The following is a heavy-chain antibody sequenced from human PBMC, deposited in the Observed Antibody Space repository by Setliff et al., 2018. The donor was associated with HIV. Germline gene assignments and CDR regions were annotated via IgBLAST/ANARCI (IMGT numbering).Heavy chain of an antibody. D-gene: IGHD3-22*01. V-gene: IGHV4-59*01. J-gene: IGHJ2*01. CDR1: GGSISSYY. CDR3: ASLSSGSDWYFDL. CDR2: IYYSGSS. Sequence: SETLSLTCTVSGGSISSYYWSWIRQPPGKGLEWIGYIYYSGSSNYNPSLKSRVAISVDTSKNHFSLKLSSVTAADTAVYYCASLSSGSDWYFDLWGRGTLVTVSS.